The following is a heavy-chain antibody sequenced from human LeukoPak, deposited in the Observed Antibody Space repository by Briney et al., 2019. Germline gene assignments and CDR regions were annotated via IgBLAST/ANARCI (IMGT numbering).Heavy chain of an antibody. CDR2: IYYSGST. CDR3: ARARFDLRWLDP. Sequence: ASETLSLTCTVSGGSISSGGYYWSWIRQHPGKGLEWIGYIYYSGSTYYSPSLKSRVTISVDTSKNQFSLKLSSVTAADTAVYYCARARFDLRWLDPWGQGTLVTVSS. CDR1: GGSISSGGYY. D-gene: IGHD3-9*01. V-gene: IGHV4-31*03. J-gene: IGHJ5*02.